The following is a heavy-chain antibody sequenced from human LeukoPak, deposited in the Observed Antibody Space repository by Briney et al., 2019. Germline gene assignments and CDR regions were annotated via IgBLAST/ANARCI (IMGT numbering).Heavy chain of an antibody. J-gene: IGHJ4*02. CDR2: ISSSSSYI. CDR3: ATYSYGST. V-gene: IGHV3-21*01. CDR1: GFTFDDYG. D-gene: IGHD5-18*01. Sequence: GGSLRLSCAASGFTFDDYGMSWVRQAPGKGLEWVSSISSSSSYIYYADSVKGRFTISRDNAKNSLYLQMNSLRAEDTAVYYCATYSYGSTWGQGTLVTVSS.